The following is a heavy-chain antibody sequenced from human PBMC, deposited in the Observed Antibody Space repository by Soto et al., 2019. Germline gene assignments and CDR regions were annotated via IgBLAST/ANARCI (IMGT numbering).Heavy chain of an antibody. J-gene: IGHJ5*02. Sequence: SQTLSLTCAISGDSVSSNSAAWNWIRQSPSRGLEWLGRTYYRSKWYNDYAVSVKSRITINPDKSKNQFSLQLNSVTPEDTAVYYCARDRELRGYSSSWYGKGWFDPWGQGTLVTVSS. D-gene: IGHD6-13*01. CDR2: TYYRSKWYN. V-gene: IGHV6-1*01. CDR1: GDSVSSNSAA. CDR3: ARDRELRGYSSSWYGKGWFDP.